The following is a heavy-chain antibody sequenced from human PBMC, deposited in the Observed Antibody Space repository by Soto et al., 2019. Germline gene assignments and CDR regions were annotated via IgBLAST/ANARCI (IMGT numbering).Heavy chain of an antibody. CDR2: IIPLFGRP. CDR3: ARDLGSGYDPGDY. V-gene: IGHV1-69*12. Sequence: QVQLVQSGAEVKKPGSSVKVSCKASGGTFGSYVFNWVRQAPGQGLEWMGGIIPLFGRPNYAQTFQGRVTITADESTSPAYMELSSLRSDDTAVFYCARDLGSGYDPGDYWGQGTLVTVSS. D-gene: IGHD5-12*01. J-gene: IGHJ4*02. CDR1: GGTFGSYV.